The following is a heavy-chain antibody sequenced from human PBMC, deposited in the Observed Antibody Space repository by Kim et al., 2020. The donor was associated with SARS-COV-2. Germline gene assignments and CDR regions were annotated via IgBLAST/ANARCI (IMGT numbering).Heavy chain of an antibody. J-gene: IGHJ6*02. V-gene: IGHV5-51*01. CDR3: ARSKREYYYGSGSYYYYYYGMDV. CDR1: GYSFTSYW. CDR2: IYPGDSDT. Sequence: GESLKISCKGSGYSFTSYWIGWVRQMPGKGLEWMGIIYPGDSDTRYSPSFQGQVTISADKSISTAYLQWSSLKASDTAMYYCARSKREYYYGSGSYYYYYYGMDVWGQGNTVTVSS. D-gene: IGHD3-10*01.